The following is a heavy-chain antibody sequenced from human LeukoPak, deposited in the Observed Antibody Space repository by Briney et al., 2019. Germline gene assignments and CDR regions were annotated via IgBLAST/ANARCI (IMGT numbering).Heavy chain of an antibody. J-gene: IGHJ1*01. CDR3: AAQEGDIMITFELQR. CDR2: INSDGSST. D-gene: IGHD3-16*01. CDR1: GFTFSSYW. V-gene: IGHV3-74*01. Sequence: GGSLRLSCAASGFTFSSYWMHWVRQVPGKGLVWVSRINSDGSSTSYADSVKGRFTISRDNAKNTLYLQMNSLLAEDTAVYYCAAQEGDIMITFELQRWGQGTLVTVSS.